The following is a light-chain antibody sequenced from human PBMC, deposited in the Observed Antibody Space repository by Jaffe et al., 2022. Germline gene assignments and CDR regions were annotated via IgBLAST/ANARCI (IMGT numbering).Light chain of an antibody. V-gene: IGKV2-28*01. CDR1: QSLLHTNGYNY. J-gene: IGKJ3*01. Sequence: DIELTQSPLSLPVTPGEPASISCRSSQSLLHTNGYNYLDWYLQKPGQSPQLLIYLGSSRASGVPDRFSGSGSGTDFTLRISRVEAEDVGIYYCMQALQTPLTFGPGTKVEI. CDR3: MQALQTPLT. CDR2: LGS.